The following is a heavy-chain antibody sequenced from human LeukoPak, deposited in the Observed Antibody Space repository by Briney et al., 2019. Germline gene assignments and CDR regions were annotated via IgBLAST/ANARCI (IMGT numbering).Heavy chain of an antibody. CDR1: GFTFSSYG. J-gene: IGHJ6*04. V-gene: IGHV3-30*18. Sequence: GRSLRLSCATPGFTFSSYGMHWVRQAPGKGLEWVAVISYDGSNKYYADSVKGRFTISRDNSKNTLYLQMNSLRAEDTAVYYCAKDHLYCSGGSCYSYYYGMDVWGKGTTVTVSS. CDR2: ISYDGSNK. CDR3: AKDHLYCSGGSCYSYYYGMDV. D-gene: IGHD2-15*01.